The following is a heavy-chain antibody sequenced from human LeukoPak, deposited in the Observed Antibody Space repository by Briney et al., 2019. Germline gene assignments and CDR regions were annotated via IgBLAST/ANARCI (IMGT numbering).Heavy chain of an antibody. Sequence: GGSLRLSCAASGFTFSSYWMSWVRQAPGKGLEWVATIKFDESETYYVDSVKGRFAVSRDNGQNSLFLQMSSLRVEDTALYFCAKWDFFGDYFTFDPRGQGVLVIVSS. CDR2: IKFDESET. J-gene: IGHJ5*02. CDR3: AKWDFFGDYFTFDP. CDR1: GFTFSSYW. V-gene: IGHV3-7*01. D-gene: IGHD2/OR15-2a*01.